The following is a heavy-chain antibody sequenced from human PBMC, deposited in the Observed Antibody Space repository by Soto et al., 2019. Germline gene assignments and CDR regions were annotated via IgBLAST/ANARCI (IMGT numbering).Heavy chain of an antibody. CDR2: IDPSDSYT. D-gene: IGHD6-19*01. CDR3: ARGAGISPSHYYYGMDV. J-gene: IGHJ6*02. Sequence: PGESLKISCNGSGYSFTSYWISWVRQMPWKGLEWMGRIDPSDSYTNYSPSFQGHVTISADKSISTAYLQWSSLKASDTAMYYCARGAGISPSHYYYGMDVWGQGTTVTVSS. CDR1: GYSFTSYW. V-gene: IGHV5-10-1*01.